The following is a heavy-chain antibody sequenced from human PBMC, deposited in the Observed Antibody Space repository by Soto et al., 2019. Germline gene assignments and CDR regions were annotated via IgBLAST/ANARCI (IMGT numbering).Heavy chain of an antibody. CDR1: GFTFSSYA. Sequence: EVQLLESGGGLVQPGGSLRLSCVASGFTFSSYAMRWVRQAPVKGLEWVAGISGSGGSTYYADSVKGRFTISRDNSKNTMYLQMNSLRADDTAVYYCARRGSGSYYDYWGQGNLVPVSS. D-gene: IGHD1-26*01. V-gene: IGHV3-23*01. J-gene: IGHJ4*02. CDR3: ARRGSGSYYDY. CDR2: ISGSGGST.